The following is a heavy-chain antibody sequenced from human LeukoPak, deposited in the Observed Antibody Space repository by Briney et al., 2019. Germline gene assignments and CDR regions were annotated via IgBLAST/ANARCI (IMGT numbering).Heavy chain of an antibody. CDR2: IYTSGST. V-gene: IGHV4-61*02. Sequence: SETLSLTCTVSGGSISSNSYYWSWIRQPAGKGLEWIGRIYTSGSTNYNPSLKSRVTMSVDTSKNQFSLKLSSVTAADTAVYYCARALDYGSGSYRYYMDVWGKGTTVTISS. CDR1: GGSISSNSYY. J-gene: IGHJ6*03. D-gene: IGHD3-10*01. CDR3: ARALDYGSGSYRYYMDV.